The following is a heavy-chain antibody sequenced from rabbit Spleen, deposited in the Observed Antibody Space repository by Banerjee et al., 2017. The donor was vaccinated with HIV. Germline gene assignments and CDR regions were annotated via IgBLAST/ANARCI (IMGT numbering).Heavy chain of an antibody. Sequence: QSLEESGGDLVKPGASLTLTCTASGFSFSSTYYMCWVRQAPGKGLEWVSCIYAGSSGTTYSASWVNGRFTISKTSSTTVTLQMTSLTAADTATYFCARHDYDSSSPYYFNLWGPGTLVTVS. J-gene: IGHJ4*01. CDR2: IYAGSSGTT. CDR1: GFSFSSTYY. V-gene: IGHV1S40*01. CDR3: ARHDYDSSSPYYFNL. D-gene: IGHD8-1*01.